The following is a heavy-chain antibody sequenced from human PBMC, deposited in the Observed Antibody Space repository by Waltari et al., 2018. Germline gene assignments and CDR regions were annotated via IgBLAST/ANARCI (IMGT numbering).Heavy chain of an antibody. D-gene: IGHD1-26*01. CDR2: INTKTGKS. CDR1: GYTVTDYS. V-gene: IGHV7-4-1*02. Sequence: QVQLVQSGSELKKPGTSVKISCKASGYTVTDYSLNWVRQASGQGFEWMGRINTKTGKSTYAPDFTGRFVVSLDTSVSTAYLEIISLKAEDTAVYYCARADTSTSYFYYYMDVWGKGTTVTVSS. J-gene: IGHJ6*03. CDR3: ARADTSTSYFYYYMDV.